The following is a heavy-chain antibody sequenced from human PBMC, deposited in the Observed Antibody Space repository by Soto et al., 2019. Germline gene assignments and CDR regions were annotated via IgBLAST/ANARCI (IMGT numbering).Heavy chain of an antibody. CDR3: ARLYDFWSGSALDS. V-gene: IGHV3-74*01. CDR2: INTDGSTT. D-gene: IGHD3-3*01. J-gene: IGHJ4*02. Sequence: PGGSLRLSCVASGFAFGTYWMHWVRQVPGKGLVWVSRINTDGSTTTYADSVKGRFTISRDNARHTLYLQMDSLRAEDTAVYYCARLYDFWSGSALDSWGQGALVTVSS. CDR1: GFAFGTYW.